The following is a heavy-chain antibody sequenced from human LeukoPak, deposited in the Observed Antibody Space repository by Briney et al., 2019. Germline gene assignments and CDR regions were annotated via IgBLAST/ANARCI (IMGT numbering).Heavy chain of an antibody. CDR2: ISAYNGNT. CDR3: ARFVESAALAYYGMDV. J-gene: IGHJ6*02. CDR1: GYTFTSYG. V-gene: IGHV1-18*01. D-gene: IGHD3-16*02. Sequence: ASVKVSCKASGYTFTSYGISWVRQAPGQGLEWMGWISAYNGNTNYAQKLQGRVTMTTDTFTSTAYMELRSLRSDDTAVYYYARFVESAALAYYGMDVWGQGTTVTVSS.